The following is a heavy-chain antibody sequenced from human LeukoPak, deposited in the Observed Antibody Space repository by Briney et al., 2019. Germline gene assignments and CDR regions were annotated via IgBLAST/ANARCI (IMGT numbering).Heavy chain of an antibody. CDR2: ISGSGGST. D-gene: IGHD2-2*01. Sequence: GGSLRLSCAASGFTFSNYGMSWVRQAPGKGLEWVSDISGSGGSTYYADSVKGRFTISRDNSKNTLYLQMNSLRGEDTAVYYCAKPEGQIVVVSAAPTTYYYGMDVWGQGTTVTVSS. J-gene: IGHJ6*02. CDR1: GFTFSNYG. CDR3: AKPEGQIVVVSAAPTTYYYGMDV. V-gene: IGHV3-23*01.